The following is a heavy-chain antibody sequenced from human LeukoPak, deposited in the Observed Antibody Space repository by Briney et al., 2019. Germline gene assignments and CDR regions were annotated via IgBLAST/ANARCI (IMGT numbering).Heavy chain of an antibody. V-gene: IGHV4-30-4*01. CDR3: ARAAAVTNSWYYFDY. Sequence: SETLSLTCTVSGDSVSSGDNHWSWIRQPPGKGLEWIGYIRYGGSTYYNPSLKSRVIISVDMSKNQFSLSLNSLSAADSAVYYCARAAAVTNSWYYFDYWGQGTLVTVSS. D-gene: IGHD6-13*01. CDR2: IRYGGST. J-gene: IGHJ4*02. CDR1: GDSVSSGDNH.